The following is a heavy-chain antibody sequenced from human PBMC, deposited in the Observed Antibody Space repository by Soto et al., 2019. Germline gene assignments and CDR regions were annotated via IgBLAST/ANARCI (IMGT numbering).Heavy chain of an antibody. J-gene: IGHJ4*02. CDR2: ISAYNGNT. CDR1: GYTFTSYA. Sequence: QVQLVQSGAEVKKPGASVKVSCKASGYTFTSYAXXXXXXXXGQGLEWMGWISAYNGNTNYAQKLQGRVTMTTDTXXXXXXXXXXXXXXXXXXXXXXXXXXXPADYWGQGTLVTVSS. V-gene: IGHV1-18*01. CDR3: XXXXXPADY.